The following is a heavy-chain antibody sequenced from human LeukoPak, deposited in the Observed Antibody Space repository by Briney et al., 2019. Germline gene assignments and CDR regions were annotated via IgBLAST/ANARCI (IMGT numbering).Heavy chain of an antibody. CDR3: ATAGYCSSTSCYWPDY. Sequence: ASVKVSCKVSGYTLTELSMHWVRQAPGKGLEWMGGFDPEDGETIYAQKFQGRVTMTEDTSTDTAYMELSSLRSEDTAVYYCATAGYCSSTSCYWPDYWGQGTLVTVSS. CDR1: GYTLTELS. V-gene: IGHV1-24*01. CDR2: FDPEDGET. D-gene: IGHD2-2*01. J-gene: IGHJ4*02.